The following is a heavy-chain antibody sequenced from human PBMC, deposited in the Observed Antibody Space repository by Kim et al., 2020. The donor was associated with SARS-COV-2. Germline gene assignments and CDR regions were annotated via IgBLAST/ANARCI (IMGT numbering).Heavy chain of an antibody. V-gene: IGHV1-69*13. CDR1: GGTFSSYA. J-gene: IGHJ6*02. Sequence: SVRVSCKASGGTFSSYAISWVRQAPGQGLEWMGGIIPIFGTANYAQKFQSRVTITADESTSTAYMELSSLRSEDTAVYYCARVGYGSGSYFTPRDYYYYGMDVWGQGTTVTVSS. CDR2: IIPIFGTA. D-gene: IGHD3-10*01. CDR3: ARVGYGSGSYFTPRDYYYYGMDV.